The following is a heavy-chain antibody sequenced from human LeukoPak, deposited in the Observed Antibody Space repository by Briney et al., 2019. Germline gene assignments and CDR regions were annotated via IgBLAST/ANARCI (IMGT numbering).Heavy chain of an antibody. CDR3: ARDYYDYVWGSYRAYFDY. Sequence: GGSLRLSCAASGFTINNYAMSWIRQAPGKGLEWVSYISSSSSYTNYADSVKGRFTISRDNAKNPLYLQMNSLRAEDTAVYYCARDYYDYVWGSYRAYFDYWGQGTLVTVSS. CDR1: GFTINNYA. V-gene: IGHV3-11*06. J-gene: IGHJ4*02. D-gene: IGHD3-16*02. CDR2: ISSSSSYT.